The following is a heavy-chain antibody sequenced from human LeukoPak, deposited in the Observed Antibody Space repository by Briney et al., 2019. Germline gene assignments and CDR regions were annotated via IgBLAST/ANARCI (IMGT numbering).Heavy chain of an antibody. V-gene: IGHV4-38-2*02. D-gene: IGHD6-19*01. CDR3: AREQWLAEYYFDY. CDR2: IYRSGTT. J-gene: IGHJ4*02. CDR1: GYSISSDYY. Sequence: SETLSLTCTVSGYSISSDYYWGWIRQPPGKGLEWIGSIYRSGTTYYNPSLKSRVTISVDTSKNQFSLKLNSVTAADTAVYYCAREQWLAEYYFDYWGQGTLVTVSS.